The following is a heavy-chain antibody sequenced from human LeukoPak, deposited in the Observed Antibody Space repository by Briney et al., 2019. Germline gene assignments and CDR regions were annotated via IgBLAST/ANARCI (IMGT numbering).Heavy chain of an antibody. CDR2: IYHSGST. D-gene: IGHD3-10*01. CDR1: GGSISSGGYY. CDR3: ARKYGSGLSTPFDP. Sequence: PSETLSLTCTVSGGSISSGGYYWSWIRQPPGKGLEWIGYIYHSGSTYYNPALKSRVTISVDRSKNQFSLKLSSVTAADTAVYYCARKYGSGLSTPFDPWGQGTLVTVSS. J-gene: IGHJ5*02. V-gene: IGHV4-30-2*01.